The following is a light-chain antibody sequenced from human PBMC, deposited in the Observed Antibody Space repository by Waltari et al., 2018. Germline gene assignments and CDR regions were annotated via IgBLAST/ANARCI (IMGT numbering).Light chain of an antibody. CDR3: VHHKGYPRT. J-gene: IGKJ1*01. V-gene: IGKV1-17*03. CDR1: QGIRNY. CDR2: AAS. Sequence: DIQMTQSPSAMSASVGDRVTITCRGSQGIRNYLAWFQQKPGKVPKGLIYAASSLQNGVPSRFSGSGSGTEFTLTISSLQPEDFATYYCVHHKGYPRTFGQGTKVEIK.